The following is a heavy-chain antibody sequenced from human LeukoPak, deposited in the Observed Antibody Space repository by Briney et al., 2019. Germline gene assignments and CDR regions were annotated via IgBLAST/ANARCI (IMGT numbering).Heavy chain of an antibody. J-gene: IGHJ4*02. D-gene: IGHD3-16*01. Sequence: GGSLRLSCAASGFTFSSYWMHWVRQAPGKGLVWVSRINSDGSSTSYADSVKGRFTISRDNAKNSLYLQMNSLRAEDTAVYYCAKGAVLSGGGLDYWGQGTLVTVSS. CDR1: GFTFSSYW. V-gene: IGHV3-74*01. CDR3: AKGAVLSGGGLDY. CDR2: INSDGSST.